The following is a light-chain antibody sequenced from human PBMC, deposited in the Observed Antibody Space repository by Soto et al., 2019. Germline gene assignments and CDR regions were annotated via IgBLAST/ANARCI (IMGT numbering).Light chain of an antibody. Sequence: QPVLTQPPSVSAAPGQRVTISCTGSSSNIGAGYDVHWYQQLPGTAPKLLIYGNSNQPSGVPDRFSGSKSGTAASLAITGLQAEDEADYDCQSYDSSLSGYVFGTGTKVTVL. V-gene: IGLV1-40*01. CDR2: GNS. CDR1: SSNIGAGYD. CDR3: QSYDSSLSGYV. J-gene: IGLJ1*01.